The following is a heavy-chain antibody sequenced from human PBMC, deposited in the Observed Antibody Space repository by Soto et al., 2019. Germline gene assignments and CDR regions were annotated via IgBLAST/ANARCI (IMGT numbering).Heavy chain of an antibody. CDR2: ISPKSTYR. CDR3: VRGGGGGLFEH. CDR1: GFPFSDYY. D-gene: IGHD2-21*01. Sequence: GGSLRLSCPTSGFPFSDYYMSWIRQAPGKGLEWLSHISPKSTYRNYADSVKGRFTISRDNTKSSLFLQMNSLGVEDTAVYYCVRGGGGGLFEHWGQGVLVTV. V-gene: IGHV3-11*06. J-gene: IGHJ4*02.